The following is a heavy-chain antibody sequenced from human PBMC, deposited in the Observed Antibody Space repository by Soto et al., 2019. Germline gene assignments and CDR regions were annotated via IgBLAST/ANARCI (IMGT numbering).Heavy chain of an antibody. CDR1: GYTFTNYY. Sequence: ASVKVSCKASGYTFTNYYMHWVRQAPGQGLEWMGCINPYNDNTHYAQKFRGRVTITSDRSMSTAYMELSSLRSDDMAVYSCVRGNLAYCGGDCPIWGQGTLVTVSS. V-gene: IGHV1-2*02. D-gene: IGHD2-21*02. CDR2: INPYNDNT. J-gene: IGHJ4*02. CDR3: VRGNLAYCGGDCPI.